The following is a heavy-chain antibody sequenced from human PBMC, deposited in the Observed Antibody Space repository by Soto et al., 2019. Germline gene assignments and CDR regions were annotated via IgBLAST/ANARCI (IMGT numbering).Heavy chain of an antibody. J-gene: IGHJ6*02. Sequence: AGESLKISCKGSGYSFTSYWIGWVRQMPGKGLEWMGIIYPGDSDTRYSPSFQGQVTISADKSISTAYLQWSSLKASDTAMYYCARLHYYGSGSLYYYGMDVWGQGTTVTVSS. CDR1: GYSFTSYW. CDR3: ARLHYYGSGSLYYYGMDV. CDR2: IYPGDSDT. D-gene: IGHD3-10*01. V-gene: IGHV5-51*01.